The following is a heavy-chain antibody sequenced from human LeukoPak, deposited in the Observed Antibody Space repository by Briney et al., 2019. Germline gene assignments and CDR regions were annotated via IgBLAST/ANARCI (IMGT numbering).Heavy chain of an antibody. CDR1: GGSFSGYY. J-gene: IGHJ4*02. CDR2: INHSGNT. V-gene: IGHV4-34*01. Sequence: SETLSLTCAVHGGSFSGYYWSWIRQPPGKGLEWIGEINHSGNTNYNPSLKSRVTISVDTSKNQFSLKLSSVTAADTAVYYCARGRWLRSAFDYWGQGTLVTVSS. CDR3: ARGRWLRSAFDY. D-gene: IGHD5-12*01.